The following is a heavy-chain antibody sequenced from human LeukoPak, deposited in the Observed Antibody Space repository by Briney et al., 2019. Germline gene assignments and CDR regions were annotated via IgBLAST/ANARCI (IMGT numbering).Heavy chain of an antibody. D-gene: IGHD6-6*01. V-gene: IGHV3-9*01. CDR1: GFTFDDYA. Sequence: PGGSLRLSCAASGFTFDDYAMHWVRHAPGKGLEWVSGISWNSGSIGYADSVKGRFTISRDNAKNSLYLQMNSLRAEDTALYYCAKDFAYSSSSPPPFDYWGQGTLVTVSS. CDR2: ISWNSGSI. CDR3: AKDFAYSSSSPPPFDY. J-gene: IGHJ4*02.